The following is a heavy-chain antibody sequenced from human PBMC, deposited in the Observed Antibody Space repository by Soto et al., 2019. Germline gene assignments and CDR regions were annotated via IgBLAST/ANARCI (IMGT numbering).Heavy chain of an antibody. CDR3: ASPYYDSSGYYFDAFDI. J-gene: IGHJ3*02. CDR1: GYSFTSYW. D-gene: IGHD3-22*01. CDR2: IYPGDSDT. V-gene: IGHV5-51*01. Sequence: PGESLKISCKGSGYSFTSYWIGWVRQMPGKGLEWMGIIYPGDSDTRYSPSFQGQVTISADKSISTAYLQWSSLKASDTAMYYCASPYYDSSGYYFDAFDIWGQGTIVTVSS.